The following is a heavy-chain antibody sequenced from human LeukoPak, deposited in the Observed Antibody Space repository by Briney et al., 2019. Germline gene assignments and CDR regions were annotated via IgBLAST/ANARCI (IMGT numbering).Heavy chain of an antibody. CDR2: ISYDGSNK. D-gene: IGHD2-2*01. V-gene: IGHV3-30-3*01. CDR1: GFTFSSYA. J-gene: IGHJ4*02. CDR3: ARGDYQLPGDH. Sequence: GGSLRLSCAASGFTFSSYAMHWVRQAPGKGLEWVAVISYDGSNKYYADSVKGRFTISRDNAKNSLYLQMNSLRAEDTAVYYCARGDYQLPGDHWGQGTLVTVSS.